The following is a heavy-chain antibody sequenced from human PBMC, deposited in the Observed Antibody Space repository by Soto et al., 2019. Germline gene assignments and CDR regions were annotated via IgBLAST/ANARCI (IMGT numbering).Heavy chain of an antibody. D-gene: IGHD2-15*01. CDR2: IDPSDSYT. V-gene: IGHV5-10-1*01. CDR1: GYSFTSYW. J-gene: IGHJ6*02. CDR3: ARLDVLVVAATPRNIYYYYGMDV. Sequence: GESLKISCNGSGYSFTSYWISWVRQMPGKGLEWMGRIDPSDSYTNYSPSFQGHVTISADKSISTAYLQWSSLKASDTAMYYCARLDVLVVAATPRNIYYYYGMDVWGQGTTVTVSS.